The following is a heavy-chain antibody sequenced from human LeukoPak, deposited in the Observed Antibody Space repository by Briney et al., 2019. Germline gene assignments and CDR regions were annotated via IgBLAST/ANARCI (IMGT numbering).Heavy chain of an antibody. J-gene: IGHJ4*02. V-gene: IGHV1-24*01. CDR2: FDPEDDET. Sequence: ASVTVSCKVSGYTLTELSMHWVRQAPGKGLEWMGSFDPEDDETIYAQNFQGRVTMTEDTSTDTAYMELSSLRSEDTALYYCATSGMITFGGIDYWGQGTLVTVSS. D-gene: IGHD3-16*01. CDR3: ATSGMITFGGIDY. CDR1: GYTLTELS.